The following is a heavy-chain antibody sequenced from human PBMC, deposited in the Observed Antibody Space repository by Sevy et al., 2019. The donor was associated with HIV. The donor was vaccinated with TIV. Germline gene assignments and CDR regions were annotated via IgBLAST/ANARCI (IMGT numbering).Heavy chain of an antibody. CDR2: ISDYNGYT. J-gene: IGHJ6*02. CDR1: GYTFSSYG. Sequence: ASVKVSCKASGYTFSSYGISWVRQAPGQGLEWMGWISDYNGYTNYAHKFQGRVTMSTETSTRTAYMELRSLRSDETAVNFWAREGYYYRSGTYRPPNYYGMDVWGQGTAVTVSS. V-gene: IGHV1-18*01. D-gene: IGHD3-10*01. CDR3: AREGYYYRSGTYRPPNYYGMDV.